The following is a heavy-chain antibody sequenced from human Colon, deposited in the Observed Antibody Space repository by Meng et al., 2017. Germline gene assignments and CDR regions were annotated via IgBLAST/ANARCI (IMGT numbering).Heavy chain of an antibody. D-gene: IGHD4-17*01. Sequence: QVDFVQSGSELKKPGASVKVSCKASGYDFTNYGMNWVRQAPGQGLEWIGWINTYTGNPAYAQGFTGRFVFSLDTSVSTAYLQISSLKAEDTAVYYCATAVTTVPFDYWGQGTLVTVSS. J-gene: IGHJ4*02. CDR2: INTYTGNP. CDR1: GYDFTNYG. V-gene: IGHV7-4-1*02. CDR3: ATAVTTVPFDY.